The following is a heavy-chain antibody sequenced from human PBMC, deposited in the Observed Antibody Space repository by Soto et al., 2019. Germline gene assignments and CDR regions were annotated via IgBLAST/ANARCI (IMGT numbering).Heavy chain of an antibody. V-gene: IGHV3-33*01. D-gene: IGHD5-12*01. CDR2: IWYDGINK. J-gene: IGHJ4*02. Sequence: QVQLVESGGGVVQPGRSLRLSCAASGFTFSNYGMHWVRQAPGKGLEWVAVIWYDGINKYYSDSVKGRFTISRDNSKNTLYLQMASLRVEDTAVYYCKRDHIVAGGDWGQGTLVVVAS. CDR3: KRDHIVAGGD. CDR1: GFTFSNYG.